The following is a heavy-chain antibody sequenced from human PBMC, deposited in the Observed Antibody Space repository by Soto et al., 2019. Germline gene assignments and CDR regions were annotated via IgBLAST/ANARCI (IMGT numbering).Heavy chain of an antibody. D-gene: IGHD6-19*01. CDR2: ISHDGSNK. CDR3: AIFSSGLRY. Sequence: GGSLRLSCAASGFTFSSYGMHWVRQAPGKGLEWVAVISHDGSNKYYADSVKGRFTISRDNSKNTLYLQMNSLRAEDTAVYYCAIFSSGLRYWGQGTLVTVSS. CDR1: GFTFSSYG. V-gene: IGHV3-30*03. J-gene: IGHJ4*02.